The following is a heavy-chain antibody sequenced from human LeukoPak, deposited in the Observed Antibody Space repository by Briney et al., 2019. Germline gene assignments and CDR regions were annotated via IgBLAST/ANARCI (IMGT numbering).Heavy chain of an antibody. CDR2: IIPILGIA. J-gene: IGHJ4*02. CDR3: ARLTVVPAANDY. V-gene: IGHV1-69*04. D-gene: IGHD2-2*01. CDR1: GGTFSSYA. Sequence: SVKVSCKASGGTFSSYAISWVRQAPGQGLEWMGRIIPILGIANYAQKFQGRVTITADKSTSTAYMELSSLRSEDTAVYYCARLTVVPAANDYWGQGALVTVSS.